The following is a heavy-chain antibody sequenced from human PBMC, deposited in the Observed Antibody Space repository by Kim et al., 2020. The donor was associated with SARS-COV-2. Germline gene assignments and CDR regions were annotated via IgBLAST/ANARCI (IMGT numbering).Heavy chain of an antibody. J-gene: IGHJ5*02. CDR3: ARYSAAGNWFDP. V-gene: IGHV6-1*01. D-gene: IGHD6-13*01. Sequence: EYAVAVKSRITINPDTDKNQFSLQLNSVTPEDTAVYYCARYSAAGNWFDPWGQGTLVTVSS.